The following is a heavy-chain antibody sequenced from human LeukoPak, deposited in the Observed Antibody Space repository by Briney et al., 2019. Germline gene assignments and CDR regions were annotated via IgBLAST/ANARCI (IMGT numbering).Heavy chain of an antibody. CDR2: ITSSSNYA. CDR3: AKDGSFIAVAGPPYYYYYMDV. CDR1: GFTFSTYN. J-gene: IGHJ6*03. D-gene: IGHD6-19*01. V-gene: IGHV3-21*04. Sequence: GGSLRLSCEASGFTFSTYNMNWVRQAPGKRLEWVSSITSSSNYAFCADSVKGRFTISGDNSKNTLYLQMNSLRAEDTAVYYCAKDGSFIAVAGPPYYYYYMDVWGKGTTVTISS.